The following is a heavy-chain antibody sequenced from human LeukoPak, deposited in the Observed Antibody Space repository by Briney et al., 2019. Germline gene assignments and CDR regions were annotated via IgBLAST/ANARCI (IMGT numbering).Heavy chain of an antibody. D-gene: IGHD3-10*01. Sequence: PGGSLRLSCAASGFTFSSYSMNWVRQAPGKGLEWVSYISSSSSTIYYADSVKGRFTISRDNAKNSLYLQMNSLRAEDTAVYYCARDWGPKGGSGSYRYYYYGMDVWGQGTTVTVSS. V-gene: IGHV3-48*04. CDR3: ARDWGPKGGSGSYRYYYYGMDV. CDR2: ISSSSSTI. CDR1: GFTFSSYS. J-gene: IGHJ6*02.